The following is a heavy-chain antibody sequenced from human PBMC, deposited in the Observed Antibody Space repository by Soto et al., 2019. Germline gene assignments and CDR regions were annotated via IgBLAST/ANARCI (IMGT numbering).Heavy chain of an antibody. D-gene: IGHD1-26*01. CDR3: AHWGLLGGVDY. V-gene: IGHV1-8*01. J-gene: IGHJ4*02. CDR2: MNPNSGNT. CDR1: GYTFTSYD. Sequence: QVQLVQSGSEVKKPWASVKVSCKALGYTFTSYDINWVRQATGQGLEWMGWMNPNSGNTGDAQKFQGRVTMTRNTSISTAYMGLSSLRSEDTAVYYCAHWGLLGGVDYWGQGTLVTVSS.